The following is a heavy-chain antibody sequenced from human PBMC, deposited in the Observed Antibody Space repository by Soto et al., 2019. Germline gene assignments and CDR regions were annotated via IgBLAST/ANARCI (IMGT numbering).Heavy chain of an antibody. CDR3: AKEGGYCISPTCPRRVDS. V-gene: IGHV4-34*01. D-gene: IGHD2-2*01. Sequence: SETLSLTCAVYGGSFSGYYWTWIRQPPGTGLEWIGEINHSGSTNYNPSLKSRVTISVDTSKNQFSLKLTSVTAEDTAIYYCAKEGGYCISPTCPRRVDSWGQGTLVTVSS. J-gene: IGHJ4*02. CDR2: INHSGST. CDR1: GGSFSGYY.